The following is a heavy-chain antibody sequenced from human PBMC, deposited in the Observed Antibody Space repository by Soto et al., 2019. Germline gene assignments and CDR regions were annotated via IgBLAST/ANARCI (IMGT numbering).Heavy chain of an antibody. Sequence: QVQLQQWGAGLLKPSETLSLTCGVSGGSFSGSYWNWIRQPPGKGLEWIGEINLTGSASYSPSLRSRVTISIDTSRNQCSLNVDSVTAADTAVYYCARYRAVNGAFDYWGQGSLVTVSP. D-gene: IGHD1-26*01. CDR3: ARYRAVNGAFDY. CDR1: GGSFSGSY. CDR2: INLTGSA. V-gene: IGHV4-34*01. J-gene: IGHJ4*02.